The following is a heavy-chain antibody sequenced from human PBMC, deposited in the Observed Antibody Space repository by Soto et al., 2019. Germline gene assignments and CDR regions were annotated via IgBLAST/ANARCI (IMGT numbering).Heavy chain of an antibody. Sequence: QVQLVESGGGVVQPGRSLRLSCAASGFTFSSYGMHWVRQAPGKGLEWVAVISYDGSNKYYADSVKGRFTISRDNSKNTLYLQMNSLRAEDTAVCYCAKDLVITMYANHIVYWGQGTLVTVSS. CDR3: AKDLVITMYANHIVY. J-gene: IGHJ4*02. CDR1: GFTFSSYG. D-gene: IGHD3-22*01. CDR2: ISYDGSNK. V-gene: IGHV3-30*18.